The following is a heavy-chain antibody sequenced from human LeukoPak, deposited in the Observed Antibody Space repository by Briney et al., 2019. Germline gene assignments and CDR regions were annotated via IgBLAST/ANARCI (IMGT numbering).Heavy chain of an antibody. Sequence: GGSLRLSCVASGFTFSGNATSWVRQTPGKGLEWFSAISGGGDGTYYADSVKGRFTISRDNSKNTLYLQMNSLRAEDTAIYYCTKLRGASWDLLAFDYWGQGALVTVSS. D-gene: IGHD1-26*01. CDR3: TKLRGASWDLLAFDY. CDR1: GFTFSGNA. V-gene: IGHV3-23*01. CDR2: ISGGGDGT. J-gene: IGHJ4*02.